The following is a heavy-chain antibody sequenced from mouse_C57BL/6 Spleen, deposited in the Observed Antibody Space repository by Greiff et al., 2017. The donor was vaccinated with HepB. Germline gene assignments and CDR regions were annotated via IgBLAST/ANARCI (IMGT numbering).Heavy chain of an antibody. D-gene: IGHD2-2*01. Sequence: DVQLVESGGGLVKPGGSLKLSCAASGFTFSSYTMSWVRQTPEKRLEWVATISGGGGNTYYPDSVKGRFTISRDNAKNTLYLQMSSLRSEDTGFYYWARYGYDVNYYAMDYWGQGTSVTVSS. CDR1: GFTFSSYT. V-gene: IGHV5-9*01. CDR3: ARYGYDVNYYAMDY. CDR2: ISGGGGNT. J-gene: IGHJ4*01.